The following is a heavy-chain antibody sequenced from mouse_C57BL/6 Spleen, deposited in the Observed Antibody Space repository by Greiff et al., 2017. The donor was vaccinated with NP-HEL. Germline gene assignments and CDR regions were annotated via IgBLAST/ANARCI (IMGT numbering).Heavy chain of an antibody. J-gene: IGHJ3*01. D-gene: IGHD2-4*01. CDR3: ARNDYPAWFAY. V-gene: IGHV1-61*01. CDR1: GYTFTSYW. Sequence: VQLQQPGAELVRPGSSVKLSCKASGYTFTSYWMDWVKQRPGQGLEWIGNIYPSDSETHYNQKFKDKATLTVDKSSSTAYMQLSSLTSEDSAVYYCARNDYPAWFAYWGQGTLVTVSA. CDR2: IYPSDSET.